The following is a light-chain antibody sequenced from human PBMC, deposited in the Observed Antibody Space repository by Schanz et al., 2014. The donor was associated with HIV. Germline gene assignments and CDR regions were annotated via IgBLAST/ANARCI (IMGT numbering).Light chain of an antibody. J-gene: IGKJ2*01. Sequence: DIQMTQSPSSLSASVGDRVTITCRASQDINTYLNWYQQQPGKAPKLLIFAASSLHNGVPSRFSASGSGTDFTLTIGSLQPEESAIYYCQQSYLTPTSGLGTKVE. V-gene: IGKV1-39*01. CDR2: AAS. CDR3: QQSYLTPT. CDR1: QDINTY.